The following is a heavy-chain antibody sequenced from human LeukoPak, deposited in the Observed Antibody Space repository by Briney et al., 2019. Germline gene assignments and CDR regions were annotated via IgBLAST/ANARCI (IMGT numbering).Heavy chain of an antibody. V-gene: IGHV4-59*01. D-gene: IGHD6-13*01. CDR2: VHYSGRT. J-gene: IGHJ4*02. CDR3: ATIAVAGNFDC. CDR1: GASISSYY. Sequence: LSETLSLTCTVSGASISSYYWSWIRQPPGKGLEWIAYVHYSGRTNYNPSLKSRVSISVDTSKKQFSLNLSSVTAADTAMYYCATIAVAGNFDCWGQGTLVTVSS.